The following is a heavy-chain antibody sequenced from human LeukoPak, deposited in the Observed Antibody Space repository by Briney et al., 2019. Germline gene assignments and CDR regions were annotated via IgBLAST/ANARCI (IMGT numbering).Heavy chain of an antibody. CDR1: GFTFSSYA. J-gene: IGHJ4*02. D-gene: IGHD3-10*01. CDR2: ISGSGSTI. V-gene: IGHV3-23*01. Sequence: GGSLRLSCAASGFTFSSYAMSWVRQAPGKGLEWVSAISGSGSTIYYADSVKGRFTISRDNAKNSLYLQMNSLRAEDTAVYYCARDRGVPRHWGQGTLVTVSS. CDR3: ARDRGVPRH.